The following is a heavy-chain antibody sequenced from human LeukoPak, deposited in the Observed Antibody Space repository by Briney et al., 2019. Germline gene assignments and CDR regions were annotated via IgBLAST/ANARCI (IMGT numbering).Heavy chain of an antibody. V-gene: IGHV1-2*02. Sequence: ASVTVSCKASGYTFTGYYMHWVRQAPGQGLEWMGWINPNSGGTNYAQKFQGRVTMTRDTSISTAYMELSRLRSDDTAVYYCARDLRWELQGTTPLDYWGQGTLVTVSS. CDR3: ARDLRWELQGTTPLDY. D-gene: IGHD1-26*01. CDR1: GYTFTGYY. J-gene: IGHJ4*02. CDR2: INPNSGGT.